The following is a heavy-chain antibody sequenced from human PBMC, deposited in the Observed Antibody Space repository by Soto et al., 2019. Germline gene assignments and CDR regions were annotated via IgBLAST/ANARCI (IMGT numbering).Heavy chain of an antibody. V-gene: IGHV3-30*18. CDR1: GFTFSSYG. CDR2: ISYDGSNK. CDR3: AKEAPAMVTQHLIDY. Sequence: GGSLRLSCAASGFTFSSYGMHWVRQAPGKGLEWVAVISYDGSNKYYADSVKGRFTISRDNSKNTLYLQMNSLRAEDTAVYYCAKEAPAMVTQHLIDYWGQGTLVTVSS. D-gene: IGHD5-18*01. J-gene: IGHJ4*02.